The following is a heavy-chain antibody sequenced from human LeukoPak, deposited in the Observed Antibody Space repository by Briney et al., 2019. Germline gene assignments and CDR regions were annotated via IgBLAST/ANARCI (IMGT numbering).Heavy chain of an antibody. D-gene: IGHD1-26*01. V-gene: IGHV3-23*01. CDR2: ISISGDDT. CDR1: GFTFSSYG. J-gene: IGHJ4*02. Sequence: PGRSLRLSCAASGFTFSSYGMHWVRQAPGKGLEWVSTISISGDDTYYAESVKGRFTISRDNSKNTLYLRMNSLRAEDTAVYFCANPEWGTYLVGFDYWGQGTLVTVSS. CDR3: ANPEWGTYLVGFDY.